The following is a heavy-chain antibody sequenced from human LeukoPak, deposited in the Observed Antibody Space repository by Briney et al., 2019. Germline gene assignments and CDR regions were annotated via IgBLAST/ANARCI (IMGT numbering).Heavy chain of an antibody. J-gene: IGHJ4*02. CDR2: ISGSGAIT. V-gene: IGHV3-23*01. Sequence: GGSLRLSCAASGLTLSRYAMSWVRQAPGKGLEWVSSISGSGAITYYADSVKGRFSISRDNSKNALYLQLNSLRAEDTALYYCASRGYDILTSPFDYWGQGTLVTVSS. D-gene: IGHD3-9*01. CDR1: GLTLSRYA. CDR3: ASRGYDILTSPFDY.